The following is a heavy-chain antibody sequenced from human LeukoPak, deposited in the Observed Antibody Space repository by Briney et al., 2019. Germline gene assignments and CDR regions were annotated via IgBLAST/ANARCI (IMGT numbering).Heavy chain of an antibody. CDR3: ARGLGYYDILTGYYGLAAFDI. CDR1: GYTFTGYY. V-gene: IGHV1-18*04. Sequence: ASVKVSCKTSGYTFTGYYMHWVRQAPGQGLEWMGWISAYNGNTNYAQKLQGRVTMTTDTSTSTAYMELRSLRSDDTAVYYCARGLGYYDILTGYYGLAAFDIWGQGTMVTVSS. CDR2: ISAYNGNT. D-gene: IGHD3-9*01. J-gene: IGHJ3*02.